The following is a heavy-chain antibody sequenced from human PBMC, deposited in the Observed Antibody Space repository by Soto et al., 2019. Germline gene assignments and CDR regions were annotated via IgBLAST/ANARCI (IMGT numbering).Heavy chain of an antibody. CDR3: ARHSGYSSGWPIRYYYYYYGMDV. J-gene: IGHJ6*02. CDR1: GGSISSSSYY. D-gene: IGHD6-19*01. CDR2: IYYSGST. V-gene: IGHV4-39*01. Sequence: PSETLSLTCTVSGGSISSSSYYWGWIRQPPGKGLEWIGSIYYSGSTYYNPSLKSRVTISVDTSKNQFSQKLSSVTAADTAVYYCARHSGYSSGWPIRYYYYYYGMDVWGQGTTVTVSS.